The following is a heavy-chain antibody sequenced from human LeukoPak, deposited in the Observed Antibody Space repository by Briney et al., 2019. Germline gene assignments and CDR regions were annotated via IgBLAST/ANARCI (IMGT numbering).Heavy chain of an antibody. CDR2: ISTNNGKT. CDR1: GYXFTSYG. V-gene: IGHV1-18*01. Sequence: ASVVVSCKASGYXFTSYGISWVRQAPGQGLEWMGWISTNNGKTHYPQKLQGRATITTDTSTSTAYMERRSLRSDDTAVYYCARSSLAVAGSVFDYWGQGTLVTVSS. CDR3: ARSSLAVAGSVFDY. D-gene: IGHD6-19*01. J-gene: IGHJ4*02.